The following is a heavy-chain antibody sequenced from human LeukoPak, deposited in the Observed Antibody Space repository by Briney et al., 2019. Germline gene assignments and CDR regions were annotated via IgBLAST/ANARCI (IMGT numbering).Heavy chain of an antibody. J-gene: IGHJ5*02. V-gene: IGHV1-2*02. CDR1: GYTFTGYY. Sequence: ASVKVSCKASGYTFTGYYMHWVRQAPGQGLEWMGWINPNSGGTNYAQKFQGRVTMTRDTSISTAYMELSRLRSDDTAVYYCARGTSGYYTGWFDPWGQGTLVTVSS. CDR3: ARGTSGYYTGWFDP. D-gene: IGHD3-3*01. CDR2: INPNSGGT.